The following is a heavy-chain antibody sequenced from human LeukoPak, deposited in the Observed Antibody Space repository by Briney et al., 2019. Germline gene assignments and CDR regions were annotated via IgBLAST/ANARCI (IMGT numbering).Heavy chain of an antibody. CDR2: IYPGDSDT. CDR1: GYSFTSYW. Sequence: GESLKISCKGSGYSFTSYWIGRVRQMPGKGLEWMGIIYPGDSDTRYSPSFQGQVPISADQSISTAYLQWSSLKSSDTAMYYCARSSGVATTNWFDPCGQGTLVTVSS. J-gene: IGHJ5*02. D-gene: IGHD5-24*01. V-gene: IGHV5-51*01. CDR3: ARSSGVATTNWFDP.